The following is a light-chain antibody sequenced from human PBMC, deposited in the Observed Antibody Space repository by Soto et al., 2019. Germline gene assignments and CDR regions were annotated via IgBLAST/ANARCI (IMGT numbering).Light chain of an antibody. Sequence: QSALTQPPSAAGSPGQSVTISCTGTSSDVGGFVYVSWYQQRPDKAPKLLIYEVSNRPSGVSDRFSGSKSGDTASLTISGLQPEDEADYYCSSYTSSSTVLFGGGTKLTVL. CDR1: SSDVGGFVY. CDR3: SSYTSSSTVL. V-gene: IGLV2-14*01. CDR2: EVS. J-gene: IGLJ2*01.